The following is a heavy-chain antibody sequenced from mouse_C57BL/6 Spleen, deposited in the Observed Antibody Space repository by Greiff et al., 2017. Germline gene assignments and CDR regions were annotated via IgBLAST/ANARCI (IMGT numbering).Heavy chain of an antibody. CDR2: ISSGSSTI. CDR3: ARGIYYGNSYYFDY. J-gene: IGHJ2*01. CDR1: GFTFSDYG. Sequence: EVHLVESGGGLVKPGGSLKLSCAASGFTFSDYGMHWVRQAPEKGLEWVAYISSGSSTIYYADTVKGRFTISRDNAKNTLFLQMTSLRSEDTAMYYGARGIYYGNSYYFDYWGQGTTLTVSS. D-gene: IGHD2-1*01. V-gene: IGHV5-17*01.